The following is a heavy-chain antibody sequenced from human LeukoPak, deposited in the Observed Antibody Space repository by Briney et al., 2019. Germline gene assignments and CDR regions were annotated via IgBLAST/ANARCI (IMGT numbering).Heavy chain of an antibody. V-gene: IGHV5-51*01. D-gene: IGHD1-7*01. CDR1: GYSFANYW. CDR2: IFPGDSDT. CDR3: ARPGTSHASDV. Sequence: GESLKISCKGSGYSFANYWIGWVRQMPGKGLEWMGIIFPGDSDTRYSPSFQGQVTISADKSISTAYLQWSSLKASDTAMYYCARPGTSHASDVWGQGTMVTVSS. J-gene: IGHJ3*01.